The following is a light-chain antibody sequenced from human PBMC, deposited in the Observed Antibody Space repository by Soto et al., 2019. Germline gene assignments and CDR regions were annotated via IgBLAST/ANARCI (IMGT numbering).Light chain of an antibody. Sequence: ESVLTQSPGTLSLSPGERATLSCRASQSVSSSYLAWYQQKPGQAPRLLIYGASSRATGIPDRFSGSGSGTDFTLTISRLEPEDFAVYYRQQYGSSPLTFGQGTKLDIK. CDR3: QQYGSSPLT. J-gene: IGKJ1*01. CDR2: GAS. CDR1: QSVSSSY. V-gene: IGKV3-20*01.